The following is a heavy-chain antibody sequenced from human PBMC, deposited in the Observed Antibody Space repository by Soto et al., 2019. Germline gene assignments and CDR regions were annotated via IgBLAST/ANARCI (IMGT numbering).Heavy chain of an antibody. J-gene: IGHJ4*02. CDR2: IKQDGTVK. Sequence: GGSLRLFCTASGFTFSSYWMSWVRQAPGMGLEWVANIKQDGTVKYYVDSVKGRFTISRDNAKNSLYLETNSLRAEDTAVYYCVRNRELGLGRYFDSWGQGTLVTVSS. CDR3: VRNRELGLGRYFDS. CDR1: GFTFSSYW. V-gene: IGHV3-7*01. D-gene: IGHD7-27*01.